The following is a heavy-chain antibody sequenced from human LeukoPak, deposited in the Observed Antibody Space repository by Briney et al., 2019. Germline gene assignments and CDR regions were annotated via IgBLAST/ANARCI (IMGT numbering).Heavy chain of an antibody. J-gene: IGHJ5*02. D-gene: IGHD2-2*01. V-gene: IGHV1-69*04. CDR2: IIPILGIA. CDR1: GGTFSSYA. CDR3: ASAGHQLLSMVSGFDP. Sequence: GASVKVSCKASGGTFSSYAISWVRQAPGQGLEWMGRIIPILGIANYAQKFQGRVTITADKSTSTAYMELSSLRSEDTAVYYCASAGHQLLSMVSGFDPWGQGTLVTVSS.